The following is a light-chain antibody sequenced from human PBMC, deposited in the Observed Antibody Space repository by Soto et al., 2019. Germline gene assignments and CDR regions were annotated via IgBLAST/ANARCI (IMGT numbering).Light chain of an antibody. CDR3: QQYGSSPWT. Sequence: EIVLMQSPATLSLSPGERATLSCRASQSVSSYLAWYQQKPGQAPRLLIYGASSRATGIPDRFSGSGSGTDFTLTISRLEPADFAVYYCQQYGSSPWTFGQGTKVDIK. V-gene: IGKV3-20*01. CDR2: GAS. CDR1: QSVSSY. J-gene: IGKJ1*01.